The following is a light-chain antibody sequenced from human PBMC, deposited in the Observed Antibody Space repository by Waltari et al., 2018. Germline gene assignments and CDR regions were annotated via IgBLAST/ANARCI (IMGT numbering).Light chain of an antibody. Sequence: DIQMTQSPSSLSASVGDRVTITCRASQSINSYLNWYQQKPGKAPKFLIYVASNLQSGVPSRFSGSGSGTDFTLTISSLEPEDFATYYCQQSYIAPYTFGQGTKLEI. V-gene: IGKV1-39*01. CDR3: QQSYIAPYT. CDR2: VAS. CDR1: QSINSY. J-gene: IGKJ2*01.